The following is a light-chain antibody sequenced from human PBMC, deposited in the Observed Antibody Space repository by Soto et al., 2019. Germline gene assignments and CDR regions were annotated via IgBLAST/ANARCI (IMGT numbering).Light chain of an antibody. CDR2: GAS. CDR1: QSVTSTY. V-gene: IGKV3-20*01. J-gene: IGKJ4*01. Sequence: EIVLTQSPGTLSLSPGERATLSCRASQSVTSTYLAWYQQKPGQAPRLLISGASSRATGIPDRFSGSGSGTDFTLTISSLEPEDFAVYYCQHYSTSRLTFGGGTKVAIK. CDR3: QHYSTSRLT.